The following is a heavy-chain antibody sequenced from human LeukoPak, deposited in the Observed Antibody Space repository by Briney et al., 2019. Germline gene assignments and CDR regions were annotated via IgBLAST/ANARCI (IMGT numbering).Heavy chain of an antibody. CDR1: GYSFTSYN. J-gene: IGHJ4*02. D-gene: IGHD5-12*01. Sequence: GASVKVSCKASGYSFTSYNMHWVRQAPGQGLEWMGIINPNNGDTGYAQKFQGRVTMTRDTSTSTVHMELSSLRSEDTAVYYCAREPVAKYYCDYWGQGTLVTVSS. CDR2: INPNNGDT. CDR3: AREPVAKYYCDY. V-gene: IGHV1-46*01.